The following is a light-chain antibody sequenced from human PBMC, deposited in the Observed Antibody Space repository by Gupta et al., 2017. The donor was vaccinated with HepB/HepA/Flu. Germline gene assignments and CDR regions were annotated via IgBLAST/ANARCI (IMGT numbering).Light chain of an antibody. CDR1: QSVSSY. CDR2: DAS. CDR3: QQRSNRPPIT. V-gene: IGKV3-11*01. Sequence: EIVLTRSTVTLSLSPGERATITCRASQSVSSYLAWYQQKPGQAPRLLIYDASNRATGIPARFSGSGSGTDFTLTISSREPEDFAVYYCQQRSNRPPITFGQGTQVEIK. J-gene: IGKJ5*01.